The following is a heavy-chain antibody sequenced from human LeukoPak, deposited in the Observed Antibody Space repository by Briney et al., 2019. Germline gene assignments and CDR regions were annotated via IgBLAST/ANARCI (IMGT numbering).Heavy chain of an antibody. CDR1: GFNFSSYS. J-gene: IGHJ4*02. Sequence: GGSLRLFYAASGFNFSSYSMNWVRQAPAKGLEGVSSISSSCCYIYYADSVKGRFTISRDNAKTSLYLQMNSLRAEESAVYYWARDCEYSSWYFFDYWGQGTLVTVSS. D-gene: IGHD6-6*01. V-gene: IGHV3-21*06. CDR2: ISSSCCYI. CDR3: ARDCEYSSWYFFDY.